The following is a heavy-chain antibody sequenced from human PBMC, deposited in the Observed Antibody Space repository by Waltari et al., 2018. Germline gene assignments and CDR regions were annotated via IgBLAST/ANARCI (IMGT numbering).Heavy chain of an antibody. CDR1: GISFSEYW. D-gene: IGHD3-22*01. J-gene: IGHJ4*02. Sequence: EVLLVQSGTEVKKSGDSLKISCQDSGISFSEYWIAWVRQTPGKGLEWMGIIYPDDSASSYSPSFPRLVTISVDKSTNVAYLEWISLKTSDTAVYYCAASLYDRSDSHYIRWGQGTLVTVSS. CDR2: IYPDDSAS. V-gene: IGHV5-51*01. CDR3: AASLYDRSDSHYIR.